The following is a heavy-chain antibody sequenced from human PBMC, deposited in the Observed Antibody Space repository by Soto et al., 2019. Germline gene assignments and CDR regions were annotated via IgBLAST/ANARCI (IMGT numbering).Heavy chain of an antibody. J-gene: IGHJ4*02. CDR2: ISYDGSSK. CDR1: GFTFSSYG. D-gene: IGHD3-22*01. CDR3: TTGPKDSSGCYY. V-gene: IGHV3-30*03. Sequence: GGSLRLSCAASGFTFSSYGMHWVRQAPGKGLEWVAVISYDGSSKYYADSVKGRFTISRDNSKNTLYLQMNSLKTEDTAVYYCTTGPKDSSGCYYWGQGTLVTVSS.